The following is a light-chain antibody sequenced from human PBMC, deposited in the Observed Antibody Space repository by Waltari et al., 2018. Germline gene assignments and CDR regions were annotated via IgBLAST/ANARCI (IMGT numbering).Light chain of an antibody. J-gene: IGLJ2*01. Sequence: SYVLTQPPSVSVAPGKAARITCGGNRIGSRSLHWYQQKPGQAPVLVIYYDSDRPSGIPERISGSKSGNTATLTISRVEAGDEAAYYCQLWESGSDRVVFGGGTKLTVL. CDR3: QLWESGSDRVV. V-gene: IGLV3-21*01. CDR1: RIGSRS. CDR2: YDS.